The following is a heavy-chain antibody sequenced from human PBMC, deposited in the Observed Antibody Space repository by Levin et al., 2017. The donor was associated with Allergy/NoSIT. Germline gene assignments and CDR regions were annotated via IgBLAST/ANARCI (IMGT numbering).Heavy chain of an antibody. D-gene: IGHD3-10*01. J-gene: IGHJ5*02. CDR3: ARDVTMGGEA. V-gene: IGHV3-7*03. CDR2: INEGGSAK. Sequence: GESLKISCVVSGFSFSSSWMSWVRQAPGKGLEWVANINEGGSAKYYVDSVKGRFTVSRDNAENSLYLQMDDLRAEDTALYYCARDVTMGGEAWGQGTLVTVSS. CDR1: GFSFSSSW.